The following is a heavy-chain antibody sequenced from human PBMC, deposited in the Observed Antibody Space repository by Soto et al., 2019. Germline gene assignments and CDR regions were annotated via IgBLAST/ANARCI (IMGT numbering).Heavy chain of an antibody. V-gene: IGHV1-18*01. J-gene: IGHJ4*02. D-gene: IGHD2-2*01. CDR3: ATVVPAAMYFDY. CDR1: GYTFTSYG. Sequence: ASVKVSCNASGYTFTSYGISWVRQAPGQGLEWMGWISAYNGNTNYAQKLQGRVTMTTDTSTSTAYMELRSLRSDDTAVYYCATVVPAAMYFDYWGQGTLVTVSS. CDR2: ISAYNGNT.